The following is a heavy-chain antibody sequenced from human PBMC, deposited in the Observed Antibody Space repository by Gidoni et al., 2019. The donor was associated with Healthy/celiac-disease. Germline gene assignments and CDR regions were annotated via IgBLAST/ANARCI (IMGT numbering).Heavy chain of an antibody. CDR3: ARGWELDAFDY. Sequence: EVQLVESGGGLVQPGGSLRLSCAASGFNFSSYWMHWVRQAPGKGLVWVSRINRDGSSTSYADSVKGRFTISRDNAKNTLYLQMNSLRAEDTAVYYCARGWELDAFDYWGQGTLVTVSS. V-gene: IGHV3-74*01. CDR1: GFNFSSYW. D-gene: IGHD1-26*01. CDR2: INRDGSST. J-gene: IGHJ4*02.